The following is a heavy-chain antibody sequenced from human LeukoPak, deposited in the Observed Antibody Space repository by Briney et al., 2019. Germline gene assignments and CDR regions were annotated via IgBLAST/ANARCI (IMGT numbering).Heavy chain of an antibody. Sequence: PSETLSLTCTVSGGSISSSSYYWGWIRQSPGKGLEWIGSIYYSGSTYYNPSLKSRVTISVDTSKNQFSLKLSSVTAADTAVYYCARQPGHYYDSSGYNFDYWGQGTLVTVSS. D-gene: IGHD3-22*01. J-gene: IGHJ4*02. V-gene: IGHV4-39*01. CDR1: GGSISSSSYY. CDR3: ARQPGHYYDSSGYNFDY. CDR2: IYYSGST.